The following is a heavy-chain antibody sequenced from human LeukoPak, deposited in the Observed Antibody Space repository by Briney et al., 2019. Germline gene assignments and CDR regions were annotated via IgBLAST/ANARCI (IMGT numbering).Heavy chain of an antibody. CDR3: ARGATAMVTLFDY. CDR1: GGTFSSYT. J-gene: IGHJ4*02. CDR2: IIPVFGTA. Sequence: GASVKVSCKASGGTFSSYTINWVRQAPGQGLEWMGGIIPVFGTANYVQKFQGRVTITADESTSTAYMELSSLRSEATAVYYCARGATAMVTLFDYWGQGTLVTVSS. D-gene: IGHD5-18*01. V-gene: IGHV1-69*01.